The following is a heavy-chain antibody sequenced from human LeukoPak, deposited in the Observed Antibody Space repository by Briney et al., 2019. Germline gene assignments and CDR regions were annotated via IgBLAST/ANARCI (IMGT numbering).Heavy chain of an antibody. J-gene: IGHJ4*02. Sequence: ASVKVSCKASGYTFTGYYMHWVRQAPGQGLEWMGWINPNSGGTNYAQKFQGRVTVTRDTSISTAYMELSGLRSDDTAVYSCARDRGNTPGDLDYWGQGTLLTVSS. CDR3: ARDRGNTPGDLDY. V-gene: IGHV1-2*02. CDR2: INPNSGGT. CDR1: GYTFTGYY. D-gene: IGHD3-10*01.